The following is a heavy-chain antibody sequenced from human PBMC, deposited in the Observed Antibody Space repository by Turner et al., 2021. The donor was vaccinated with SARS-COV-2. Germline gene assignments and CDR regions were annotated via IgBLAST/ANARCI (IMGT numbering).Heavy chain of an antibody. CDR1: GFTCNNHW. V-gene: IGHV3-7*01. D-gene: IGHD6-19*01. Sequence: DVQLAESGGGLVQPGGPLRLSCAASGFTCNNHWMNWVRQAPVKGLEWVAIIKQDGSETLYVDSVKGRFTISRDNAKNSLYLQMNSLRAEDTAVYYCARGSGWVADYWGQGTLVTVSS. J-gene: IGHJ4*02. CDR2: IKQDGSET. CDR3: ARGSGWVADY.